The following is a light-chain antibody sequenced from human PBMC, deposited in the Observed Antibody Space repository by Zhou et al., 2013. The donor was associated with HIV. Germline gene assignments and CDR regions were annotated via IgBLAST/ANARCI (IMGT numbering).Light chain of an antibody. Sequence: EIVLTQSPGTLSLSPGDRATLSCRASQNIDNRHLVWYQQKPGQAPRFLIFGASIKATGIPDRFSGSGSGTDFTLTISRLEPEDFAVYYCQQYGYSPFIFGPGTRVDIK. V-gene: IGKV3-20*01. J-gene: IGKJ3*01. CDR2: GAS. CDR1: QNIDNRH. CDR3: QQYGYSPFI.